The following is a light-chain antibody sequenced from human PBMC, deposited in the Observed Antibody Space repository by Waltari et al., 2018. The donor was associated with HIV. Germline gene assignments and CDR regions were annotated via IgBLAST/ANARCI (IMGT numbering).Light chain of an antibody. CDR3: HQYFSAPWT. CDR1: QSLLYSAKNKNY. Sequence: DIVMTQSPDSLAVSLGERATINCKSSQSLLYSAKNKNYLAWSQQKPGQPPKLLIYWASTRESGVPDRFSGSGSGTDFTLTISSLQADDVAVYYCHQYFSAPWTFGQGTKVEIK. V-gene: IGKV4-1*01. J-gene: IGKJ1*01. CDR2: WAS.